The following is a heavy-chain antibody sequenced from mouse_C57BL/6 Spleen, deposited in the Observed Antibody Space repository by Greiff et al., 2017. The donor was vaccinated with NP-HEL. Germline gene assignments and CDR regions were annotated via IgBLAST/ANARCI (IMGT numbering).Heavy chain of an antibody. CDR3: ARAPYYGKGSWFAY. CDR1: GFTFSSYA. Sequence: EVHLVESGGGLVKPGGSLKLSCAASGFTFSSYAMSWVRQTPEKRLEWVATISDGGSYTYYPDNVKGRFTISRDNAKNNLYLQMSHLKSEDTAMYYCARAPYYGKGSWFAYWGQGTLVTVSA. V-gene: IGHV5-4*01. D-gene: IGHD2-1*01. J-gene: IGHJ3*01. CDR2: ISDGGSYT.